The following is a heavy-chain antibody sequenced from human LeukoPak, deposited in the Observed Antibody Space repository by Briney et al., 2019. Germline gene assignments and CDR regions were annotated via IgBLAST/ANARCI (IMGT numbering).Heavy chain of an antibody. V-gene: IGHV1-46*01. D-gene: IGHD5-18*01. CDR3: ARLGMGTAMVTGAYYYYYYMDV. J-gene: IGHJ6*03. Sequence: GASVKVSCKASGYTFTSYYMHWVRQAPGQGLEWMGIINPSGGSTSYAQKFQGRVTMTRDTSTSTVYMELSSLRSEDTAVYYCARLGMGTAMVTGAYYYYYYMDVWGKGTTVTVSS. CDR2: INPSGGST. CDR1: GYTFTSYY.